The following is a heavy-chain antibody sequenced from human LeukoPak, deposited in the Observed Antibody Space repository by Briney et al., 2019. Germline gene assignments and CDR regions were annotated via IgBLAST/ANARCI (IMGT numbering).Heavy chain of an antibody. CDR3: AKEAGTAPHYYYYMDV. V-gene: IGHV3-30*02. Sequence: GGSLRLSCAASGFTFSSYGMHWVRQAPGKGLEWVAFIRYDGSNKYYADSVKGRFTISRDNSKNTLSLQMNSLRAEDTAVYYCAKEAGTAPHYYYYMDVWGKGTTATVSS. D-gene: IGHD6-19*01. CDR2: IRYDGSNK. CDR1: GFTFSSYG. J-gene: IGHJ6*03.